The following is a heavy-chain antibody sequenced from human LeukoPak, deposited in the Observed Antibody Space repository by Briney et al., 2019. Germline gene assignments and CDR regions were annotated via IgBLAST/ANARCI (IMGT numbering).Heavy chain of an antibody. Sequence: SETLSLTCTVSGGSISSSSYYWGWIRQPPGKGLEWIGSIYYSGSTYYNPSLKSRVTISVDTSKNQFSLKLSSVTAADTAVYYCARGRRTHYVWGSYRYTGIDYWGQGTLVTVSS. CDR1: GGSISSSSYY. D-gene: IGHD3-16*02. CDR2: IYYSGST. CDR3: ARGRRTHYVWGSYRYTGIDY. J-gene: IGHJ4*02. V-gene: IGHV4-39*07.